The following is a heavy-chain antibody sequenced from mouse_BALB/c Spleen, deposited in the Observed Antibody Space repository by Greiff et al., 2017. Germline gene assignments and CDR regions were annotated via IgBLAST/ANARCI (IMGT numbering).Heavy chain of an antibody. CDR2: INPSNGLT. CDR1: GYSFTSYW. Sequence: QVQLKQPGAELVKPGASVKLSCKASGYSFTSYWMHWVKQRPGQGLEWIGEINPSNGLTNYNEKFKSKATLTVDKSSSTAYMQLSSLTSEDSAVYSCARFAYWGQGTLVTVSA. CDR3: ARFAY. J-gene: IGHJ3*01. V-gene: IGHV1S81*02.